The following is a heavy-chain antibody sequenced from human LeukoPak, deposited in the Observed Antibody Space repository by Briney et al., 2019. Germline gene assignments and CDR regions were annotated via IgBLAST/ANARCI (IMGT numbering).Heavy chain of an antibody. CDR3: ARGYCTNGVCYETFDY. D-gene: IGHD2-8*01. Sequence: PGGSLRLSCAASGFTFSSYGMHWVRQAPGKGQEWVAVIWYDGSNKYYADSVKGRFTISRDNSKNTLYLQMNSMRAEDTAVYYCARGYCTNGVCYETFDYWGQGTLVTVSS. CDR2: IWYDGSNK. CDR1: GFTFSSYG. J-gene: IGHJ4*02. V-gene: IGHV3-33*01.